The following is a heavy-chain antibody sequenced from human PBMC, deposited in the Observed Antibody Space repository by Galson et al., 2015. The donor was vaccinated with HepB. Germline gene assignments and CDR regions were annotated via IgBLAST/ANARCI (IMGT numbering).Heavy chain of an antibody. J-gene: IGHJ4*02. CDR1: GFVFSRHG. V-gene: IGHV3-33*01. CDR3: WMIGTDFDY. Sequence: LRLSCAASGFVFSRHGMHWARQAPGKGLEWVAVVWYDGTKQYYSESVEGRFTISRDNSKNMVYLQMSSLRVEDTAVYYCWMIGTDFDYWGQGTLVTVSS. D-gene: IGHD2-21*01. CDR2: VWYDGTKQ.